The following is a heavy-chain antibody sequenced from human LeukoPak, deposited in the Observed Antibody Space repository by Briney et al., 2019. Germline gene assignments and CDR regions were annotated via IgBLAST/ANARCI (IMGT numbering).Heavy chain of an antibody. Sequence: PSETLSLTCTVSGASISSYYWSWIRQPPGKGLGWIGYSYYSGSSDYNPSLKSRVTISVDTSKNQFSLILSSVTAADTAVYYCARGGNRFDPWGQGSAVPVSS. CDR2: SYYSGSS. V-gene: IGHV4-59*01. CDR1: GASISSYY. CDR3: ARGGNRFDP. J-gene: IGHJ5*02. D-gene: IGHD1-26*01.